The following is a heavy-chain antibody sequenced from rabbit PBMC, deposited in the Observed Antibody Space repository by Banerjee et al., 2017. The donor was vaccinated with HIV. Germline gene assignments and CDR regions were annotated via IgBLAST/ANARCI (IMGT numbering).Heavy chain of an antibody. D-gene: IGHD6-1*01. Sequence: QEQLEESGGDLVKPEGSLTLTCTASGFSFSSSYWICWVRQAPGKGLEWIACIYAGSSGSTYYASWVNGRFTISSHNAQNTLYLQLNSLTAADTATYFCARAIYTYGDVAYAYAMNLWGPGTLVTVS. J-gene: IGHJ4*01. CDR1: GFSFSSSYW. CDR2: IYAGSSGST. CDR3: ARAIYTYGDVAYAYAMNL. V-gene: IGHV1S45*01.